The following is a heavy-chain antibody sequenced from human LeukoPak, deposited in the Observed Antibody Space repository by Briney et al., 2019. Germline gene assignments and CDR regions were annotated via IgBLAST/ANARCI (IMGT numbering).Heavy chain of an antibody. Sequence: GGSLRLSCAVSGFTFTSYAMSWVRQAPGKGLEWVSAISGNGGGTYYADSVKGRFTISRDNSKNTLYLQMNSLRAEDTAVYYCAKRDYTETTSYYYYGMDVWGQGTTVTVSS. CDR2: ISGNGGGT. CDR1: GFTFTSYA. D-gene: IGHD4-17*01. CDR3: AKRDYTETTSYYYYGMDV. J-gene: IGHJ6*02. V-gene: IGHV3-23*01.